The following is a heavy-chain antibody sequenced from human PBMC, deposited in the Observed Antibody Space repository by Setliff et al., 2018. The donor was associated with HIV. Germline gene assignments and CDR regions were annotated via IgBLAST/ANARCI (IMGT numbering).Heavy chain of an antibody. CDR1: GGSFSGYY. Sequence: SETLSLTCAVYGGSFSGYYWSWIRQPPGKGLEWIGEINHSGSTNYSPSLKSRVTISVDTSKDQFSLKLSSVTAADTAVYYCAGRQPYYFDSSGWSQGTLVTVSS. CDR2: INHSGST. CDR3: AGRQPYYFDSSG. J-gene: IGHJ4*02. V-gene: IGHV4-34*01. D-gene: IGHD3-22*01.